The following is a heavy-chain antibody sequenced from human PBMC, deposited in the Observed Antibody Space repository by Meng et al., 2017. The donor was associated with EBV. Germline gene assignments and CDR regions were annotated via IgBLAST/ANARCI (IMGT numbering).Heavy chain of an antibody. CDR3: AEGRGTFDY. V-gene: IGHV4-34*01. CDR1: GGGCGGDG. CDR2: VNHAGRT. Sequence: GGGVWERAGTRSLTCGLWGGGCGGDGCGGVGLGGGEGRGWIGEVNHAGRTNFDPSLKSRVSISLDTSKNQFSLKLNSVTVADTAVYYCAEGRGTFDYWGRGTLVTVSS. J-gene: IGHJ4*02.